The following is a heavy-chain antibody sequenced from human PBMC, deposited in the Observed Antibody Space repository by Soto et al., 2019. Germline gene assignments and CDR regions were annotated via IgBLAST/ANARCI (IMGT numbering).Heavy chain of an antibody. V-gene: IGHV3-33*01. CDR2: IWYDGSNK. CDR3: ARGVRDIVVVPAALYYFDY. J-gene: IGHJ4*02. CDR1: GFTFSSYG. Sequence: QVQLVESGGGVVQPGRSLRLSCAASGFTFSSYGMDWVRQAPGKGLEWVAVIWYDGSNKYYADSVKGRFTISRDNSKNTLYLQMNSLRAEDTAVYYCARGVRDIVVVPAALYYFDYWGQGTLVTVSS. D-gene: IGHD2-2*01.